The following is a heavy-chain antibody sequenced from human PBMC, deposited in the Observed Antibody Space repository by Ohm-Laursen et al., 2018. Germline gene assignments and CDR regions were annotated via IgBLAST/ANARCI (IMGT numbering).Heavy chain of an antibody. D-gene: IGHD6-13*01. J-gene: IGHJ4*02. CDR3: AKDQYIKAAAGSPFDY. CDR1: GFTFSSYE. V-gene: IGHV3-30*18. CDR2: ISYDGSNK. Sequence: SLRLSCTASGFTFSSYEMNWVRQAPGKGLEWVAVISYDGSNKYYADSVKGLFTISRDNSKNTLYLQMNSLRAEDTAVYYCAKDQYIKAAAGSPFDYWGQGTLVTVSS.